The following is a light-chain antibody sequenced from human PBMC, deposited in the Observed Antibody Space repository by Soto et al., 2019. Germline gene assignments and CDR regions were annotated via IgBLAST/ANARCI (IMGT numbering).Light chain of an antibody. CDR1: SNDIGAYNS. CDR3: SSYTGINSLV. Sequence: QSVLTQPASVSGSPGQSITIPCTGTSNDIGAYNSVSWYQQHPGKVPKVIIYEVTNRPPGISNRFSASKSGTTASLTISGLQAEDEADYYCSSYTGINSLVFCGGTKLTVL. CDR2: EVT. J-gene: IGLJ2*01. V-gene: IGLV2-14*01.